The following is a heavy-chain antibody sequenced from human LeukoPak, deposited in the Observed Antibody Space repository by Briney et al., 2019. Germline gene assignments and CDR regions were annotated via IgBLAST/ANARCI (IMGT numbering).Heavy chain of an antibody. CDR2: IYYSGST. V-gene: IGHV4-59*08. CDR1: GGSISSYY. CDR3: ARHCSGGSCYSRRFSWFDP. Sequence: PSETLSLTCTVSGGSISSYYWSWIRQPPGKGLEWIGYIYYSGSTNYNPSLKSRVTISVDTSKNQFSLKLSSVTAADTAVYYCARHCSGGSCYSRRFSWFDPWGQGTLVTVSS. D-gene: IGHD2-15*01. J-gene: IGHJ5*02.